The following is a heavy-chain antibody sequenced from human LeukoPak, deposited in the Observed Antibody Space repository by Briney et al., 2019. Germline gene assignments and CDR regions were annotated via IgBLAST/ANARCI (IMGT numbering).Heavy chain of an antibody. CDR1: GFTFSNSW. D-gene: IGHD3-22*01. V-gene: IGHV3-74*01. CDR2: VSSDGSTT. Sequence: GGSLRLSCAASGFTFSNSWMHWVRQAPGKGLVWVSRVSSDGSTTTYADSVKGRFTISRDNAKNTLYLQMNSLSAEDTAVYYCAKSKLGESLQYYDSSGYWPFGYWGQGTLFTVSS. J-gene: IGHJ4*02. CDR3: AKSKLGESLQYYDSSGYWPFGY.